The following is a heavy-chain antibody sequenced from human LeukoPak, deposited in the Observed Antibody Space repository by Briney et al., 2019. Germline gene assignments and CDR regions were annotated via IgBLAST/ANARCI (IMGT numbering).Heavy chain of an antibody. Sequence: ASVKVSCKASGYTFTGYYMHWARQAPGQGLEWMGWINPNSGGTNYAQKFQGRVTMTRDTSISTAYMEPSRLRSDDTAVYYCARGFKPRYYYYYMDVWGKGTTVTVSS. CDR3: ARGFKPRYYYYYMDV. CDR2: INPNSGGT. V-gene: IGHV1-2*02. J-gene: IGHJ6*03. CDR1: GYTFTGYY. D-gene: IGHD1-14*01.